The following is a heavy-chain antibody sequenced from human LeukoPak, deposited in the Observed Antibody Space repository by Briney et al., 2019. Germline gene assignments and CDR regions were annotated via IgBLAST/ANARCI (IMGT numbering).Heavy chain of an antibody. V-gene: IGHV3-21*01. CDR1: GFTFSSYS. CDR3: ARDVGASAPDAFDI. CDR2: ISSSSNYI. J-gene: IGHJ3*02. D-gene: IGHD1-26*01. Sequence: SGGSLRLSCAASGFTFSSYSMNWVRQAPGKGLEWVSSISSSSNYIYYADSVKGRFTISRDNAKNSLYLQMNSLRVEDTDVYYCARDVGASAPDAFDIWGQGTMVTVSS.